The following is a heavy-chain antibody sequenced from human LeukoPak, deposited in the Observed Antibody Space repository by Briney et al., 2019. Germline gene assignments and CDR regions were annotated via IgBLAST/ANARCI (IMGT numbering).Heavy chain of an antibody. CDR2: INHSGST. Sequence: XSFXXXYWSWIRQXPGKGLEWIGEINHSGSTNYNPSLKSRVTISVDTSKNKFSLKLSSVTAPDTAVYYCARGEGYDSSGYYYPATVYFDYWGQGPLVTVSS. V-gene: IGHV4-34*01. J-gene: IGHJ4*02. CDR1: XSFXXXY. D-gene: IGHD3-22*01. CDR3: ARGEGYDSSGYYYPATVYFDY.